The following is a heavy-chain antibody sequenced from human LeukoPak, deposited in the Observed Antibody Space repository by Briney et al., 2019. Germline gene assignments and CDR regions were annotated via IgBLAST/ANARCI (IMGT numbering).Heavy chain of an antibody. CDR1: GGSISSGSYC. J-gene: IGHJ4*02. D-gene: IGHD4-11*01. Sequence: SETLSLTCTVSGGSISSGSYCWSWIRQPAGKGLEWIGRIYTSGSTNYNPSLKSRVTISVDTSKNQFSLKLSSATAADTAVYYCARDDYNTQGNDYWGQGTLVTVSS. CDR2: IYTSGST. V-gene: IGHV4-61*02. CDR3: ARDDYNTQGNDY.